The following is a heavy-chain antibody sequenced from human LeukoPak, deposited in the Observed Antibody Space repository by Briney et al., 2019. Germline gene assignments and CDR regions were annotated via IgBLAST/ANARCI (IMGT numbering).Heavy chain of an antibody. CDR3: ARDPTTYYDRSGSGH. V-gene: IGHV4-31*03. D-gene: IGHD3-22*01. CDR1: GGSISSGGYY. Sequence: SQTLSLTCTVSGGSISSGGYYWSWIRQHPGKGLEWIGYIYYSGSTYYNPSLKSRVTISVDTSKNQFSLKLSSVTAADTAVYYCARDPTTYYDRSGSGHWGQGTLVTVSS. J-gene: IGHJ4*02. CDR2: IYYSGST.